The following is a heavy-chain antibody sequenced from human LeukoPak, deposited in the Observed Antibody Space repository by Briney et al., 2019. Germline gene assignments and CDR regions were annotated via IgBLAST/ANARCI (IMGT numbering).Heavy chain of an antibody. J-gene: IGHJ4*02. CDR2: IWYDGSIK. Sequence: PGRSLRLSCAASGFTFSTYGMHWVRQAPGKGPEWVAIIWYDGSIKYYADSVKGRFTISRDNSKNTMYLQMNSLRAEDTAVYYCARYSSGYLFFVDSVDYWGQGTLVTVSS. CDR3: ARYSSGYLFFVDSVDY. CDR1: GFTFSTYG. V-gene: IGHV3-33*01. D-gene: IGHD3-22*01.